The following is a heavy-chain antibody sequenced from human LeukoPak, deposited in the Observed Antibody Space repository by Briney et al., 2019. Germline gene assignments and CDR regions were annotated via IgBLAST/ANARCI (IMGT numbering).Heavy chain of an antibody. CDR2: IWYDGSNK. V-gene: IGHV3-33*08. Sequence: GGSLRLSCAASGFTFSSYSMNWVRQAPGKGLEWVAVIWYDGSNKYYADSVKGRFTISRDNAKNTLYLQMNSLRTEDTAVYYCARPETQYSSGLDGFDIWGQGTMVTVSS. D-gene: IGHD6-19*01. J-gene: IGHJ3*02. CDR1: GFTFSSYS. CDR3: ARPETQYSSGLDGFDI.